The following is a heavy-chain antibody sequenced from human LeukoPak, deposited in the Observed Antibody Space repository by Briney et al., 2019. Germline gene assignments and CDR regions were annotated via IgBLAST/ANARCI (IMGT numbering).Heavy chain of an antibody. Sequence: PGGSLRLSCAASGFTFSNYGMHWVRQAPGKGLEWVAFIRYDGNNKNYADFVKGRFTISRDNSKNTLYLQMNSLRAEDTAVYYCAKYYYGSGTQRLLLHWGRGTLVTV. CDR2: IRYDGNNK. CDR3: AKYYYGSGTQRLLLH. J-gene: IGHJ4*02. CDR1: GFTFSNYG. V-gene: IGHV3-30*02. D-gene: IGHD3-10*01.